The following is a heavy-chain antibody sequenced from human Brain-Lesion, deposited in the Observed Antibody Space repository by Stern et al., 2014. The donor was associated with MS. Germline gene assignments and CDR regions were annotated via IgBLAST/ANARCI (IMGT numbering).Heavy chain of an antibody. V-gene: IGHV1-69*06. CDR2: INPIFGSP. CDR3: AKDGPALVTNWFDP. D-gene: IGHD5-18*01. J-gene: IGHJ5*02. Sequence: QLVESGPEVKKPGSSVPVSCKASGGTFGTYPITWLRQAPGQGLAWMVRINPIFGSPNYAQKFQGRVTITADRSTTTVYMKLSSLKSDDAAVYYCAKDGPALVTNWFDPWGRGTLVTVSS. CDR1: GGTFGTYP.